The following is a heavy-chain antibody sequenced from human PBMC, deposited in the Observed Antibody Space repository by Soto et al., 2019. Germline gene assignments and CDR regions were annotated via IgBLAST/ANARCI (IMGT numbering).Heavy chain of an antibody. V-gene: IGHV4-30-2*01. CDR3: ARGGVDYYDSSGYYFSPYYFDY. CDR1: GGCICSGGYS. Sequence: SETRSLTCAVGGGCICSGGYSWRWIRQPPGKGLEWIGYIYHSGSTYYNPSLKSRVTIPVDRSKNQFSLKLSSVTAADTAVYYCARGGVDYYDSSGYYFSPYYFDYWGQGTLVTVSS. D-gene: IGHD3-22*01. CDR2: IYHSGST. J-gene: IGHJ4*02.